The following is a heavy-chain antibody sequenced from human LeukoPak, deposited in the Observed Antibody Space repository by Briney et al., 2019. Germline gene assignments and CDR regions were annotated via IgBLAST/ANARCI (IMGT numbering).Heavy chain of an antibody. J-gene: IGHJ4*02. Sequence: GESLKISCKGSGYSFTSYWIGWARQMPGKGLEWMGIIYPGDSDTRYSPSFQGQVTISADKSISTAYLQWSSLKASDTAMYYCARPITMVRGVIANIDYWGQGTLVTVSS. CDR1: GYSFTSYW. CDR3: ARPITMVRGVIANIDY. CDR2: IYPGDSDT. V-gene: IGHV5-51*01. D-gene: IGHD3-10*01.